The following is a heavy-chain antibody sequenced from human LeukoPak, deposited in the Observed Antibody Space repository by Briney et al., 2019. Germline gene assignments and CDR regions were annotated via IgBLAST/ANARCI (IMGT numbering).Heavy chain of an antibody. D-gene: IGHD3-10*01. J-gene: IGHJ4*02. CDR1: GYTFTGYY. V-gene: IGHV1-8*02. CDR3: ARSLNMVRGVKSKFDY. CDR2: MNPNSGNT. Sequence: LGASVKVSCKASGYTFTGYYMHWVRQATGQGLEWMGWMNPNSGNTGYAQKFQGRVTMTRNTSISTAYMELSSLRSEDTAVYYCARSLNMVRGVKSKFDYWGQGTLVTVSS.